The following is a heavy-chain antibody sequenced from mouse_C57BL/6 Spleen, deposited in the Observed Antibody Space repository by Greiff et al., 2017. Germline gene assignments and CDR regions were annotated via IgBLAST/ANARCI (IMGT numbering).Heavy chain of an antibody. Sequence: QVQLQQSGAELVRPGTSVKMSCKASGYTFTNYWIGWAKQRPGHGLEWIGDIYPGGGYTNYNEKFKGKATLTVDKSSSTAYMQFSSLTSDDSAIYYCARYGYPYWYFDVWGTGTTVTVSS. CDR1: GYTFTNYW. V-gene: IGHV1-63*01. D-gene: IGHD1-2*01. J-gene: IGHJ1*03. CDR3: ARYGYPYWYFDV. CDR2: IYPGGGYT.